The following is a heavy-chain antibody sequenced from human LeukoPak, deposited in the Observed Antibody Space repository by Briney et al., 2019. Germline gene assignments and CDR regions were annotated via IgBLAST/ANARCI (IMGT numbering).Heavy chain of an antibody. CDR3: ARVRSKFMVWGGDFDY. CDR2: IDPNSGGT. Sequence: ASVKVSCKASGYTFTGYYMHWVRQAPGQGLEWMGWIDPNSGGTKYSQKFQGRVTLTRDTSISTAYMELSSLRSDDTALYYCARVRSKFMVWGGDFDYWGQGTLVTVSS. CDR1: GYTFTGYY. V-gene: IGHV1-2*02. D-gene: IGHD3-10*01. J-gene: IGHJ4*02.